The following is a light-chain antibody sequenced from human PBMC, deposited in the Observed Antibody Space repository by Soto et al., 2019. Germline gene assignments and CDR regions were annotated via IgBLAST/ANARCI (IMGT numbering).Light chain of an antibody. J-gene: IGLJ2*01. Sequence: QSVLTQPPSVSAAPGQKVTISCSGSSSNIGNNYVSWYRQLPGTAPRLLIYDNNKRPSGIPDRFSGSKSGTSATLGITGLQTGDEADYYCATWDSSLSAVVFGAGTKLTVL. CDR1: SSNIGNNY. V-gene: IGLV1-51*01. CDR2: DNN. CDR3: ATWDSSLSAVV.